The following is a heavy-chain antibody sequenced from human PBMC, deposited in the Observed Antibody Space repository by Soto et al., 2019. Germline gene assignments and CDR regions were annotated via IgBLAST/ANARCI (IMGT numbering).Heavy chain of an antibody. Sequence: PGESLRISCKGAGYRFTSYWIGWARQMPGKGLEWMGIIYPGASDTRYSPSFQGQVTISADKSISTAYLQWSSLKASDTAMYDCARQTAPNDGGDYWGQGTLVTVSS. J-gene: IGHJ4*02. D-gene: IGHD1-1*01. CDR3: ARQTAPNDGGDY. CDR1: GYRFTSYW. V-gene: IGHV5-51*01. CDR2: IYPGASDT.